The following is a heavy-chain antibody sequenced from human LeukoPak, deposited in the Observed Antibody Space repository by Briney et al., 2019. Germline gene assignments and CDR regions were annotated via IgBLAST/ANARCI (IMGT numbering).Heavy chain of an antibody. CDR2: IRYDGSNE. V-gene: IGHV3-30*02. CDR1: GFTFRSYG. Sequence: GGSLRLSCAASGFTFRSYGMHWVRQAPGRGLEWVAFIRYDGSNEHYADSVKGRFSISRDNSKNTLYVQMNSLRVEDTAVYYCAKDRWGTEPFKDSFESWGQGTLVTVSS. D-gene: IGHD1-14*01. J-gene: IGHJ4*02. CDR3: AKDRWGTEPFKDSFES.